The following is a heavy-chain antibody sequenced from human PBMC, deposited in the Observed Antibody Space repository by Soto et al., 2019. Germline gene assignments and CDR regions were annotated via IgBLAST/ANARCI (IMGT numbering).Heavy chain of an antibody. CDR3: ARTTGTTSRGAFDI. D-gene: IGHD1-1*01. CDR1: GGSISSGGYY. Sequence: QVQLQESGPGLVKPSQTLSLTCTVSGGSISSGGYYWSWIRQHPGKVLEWIGYIYYSGSPYYNPSLKIRVTISVDTSKNHFSLKLSSVTAAATAVYYCARTTGTTSRGAFDIWGQGTMVTVAS. V-gene: IGHV4-31*03. J-gene: IGHJ3*02. CDR2: IYYSGSP.